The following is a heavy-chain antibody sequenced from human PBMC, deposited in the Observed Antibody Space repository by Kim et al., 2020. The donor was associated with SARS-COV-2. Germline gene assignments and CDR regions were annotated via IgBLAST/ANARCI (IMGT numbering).Heavy chain of an antibody. J-gene: IGHJ6*02. CDR2: INYNGFT. CDR1: GGAFIDYN. D-gene: IGHD3-16*01. CDR3: ARGHYYVFMDV. V-gene: IGHV4-34*01. Sequence: SETLSLTCAVFGGAFIDYNWSWIRQSPEKGLEWIGEINYNGFTNYNPDLESRVTLSVDTTKKRFSLTLTSVTAADTAVYFCARGHYYVFMDVWGQGTTVTVSS.